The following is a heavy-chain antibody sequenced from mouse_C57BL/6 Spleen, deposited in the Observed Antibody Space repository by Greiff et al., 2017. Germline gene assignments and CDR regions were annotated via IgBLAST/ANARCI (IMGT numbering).Heavy chain of an antibody. CDR3: ARNLYGSSYEYIDV. V-gene: IGHV5-17*01. CDR1: GFTFSDYG. CDR2: ISSGSSTI. Sequence: EVKLMESGGGLVKPGGSLKLSCAASGFTFSDYGMHWVRQAPEKGLEWVAYISSGSSTIYYADKVKGRFTISRDNAKNTLFLQMTSLRSEDTAKYYCARNLYGSSYEYIDVWGTGTTVTVSS. J-gene: IGHJ1*03. D-gene: IGHD1-1*01.